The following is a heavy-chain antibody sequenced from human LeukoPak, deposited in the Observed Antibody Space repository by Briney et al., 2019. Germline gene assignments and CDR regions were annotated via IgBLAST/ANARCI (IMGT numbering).Heavy chain of an antibody. CDR2: IYSSGST. V-gene: IGHV4-4*07. Sequence: SETLSLTCTVSGGSISSYYWSWIWQPAGKGLEWIGRIYSSGSTTYNPSLKSRVTMSVDTSKNQFSLKVTFVTAADTAVYYCARDSGTTGEVKFDPWGQGTLVTVSS. CDR1: GGSISSYY. J-gene: IGHJ5*02. CDR3: ARDSGTTGEVKFDP. D-gene: IGHD3-10*01.